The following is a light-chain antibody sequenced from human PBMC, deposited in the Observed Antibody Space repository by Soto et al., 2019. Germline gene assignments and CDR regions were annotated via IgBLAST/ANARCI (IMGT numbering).Light chain of an antibody. CDR3: QHYNSYSEA. J-gene: IGKJ1*01. CDR1: QSISSW. Sequence: DVQMTQSPSHLSAPVGDRVTITCRASQSISSWLAWYQQKPGKAPKLLIYKASTLKSGVPSRFSGSGSGTEFTLTISSLQPDDFATYYCQHYNSYSEAFGQGTKVDIK. CDR2: KAS. V-gene: IGKV1-5*03.